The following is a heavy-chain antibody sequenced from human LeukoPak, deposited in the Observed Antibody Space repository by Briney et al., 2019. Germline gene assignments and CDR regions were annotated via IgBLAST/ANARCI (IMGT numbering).Heavy chain of an antibody. V-gene: IGHV4-39*02. CDR2: IHYSETT. CDR3: ARGPTYQPIDF. CDR1: GGPISSSNYY. Sequence: SETLSLTCTVSGGPISSSNYYWGWIRQPPGKGLEWIASIHYSETTYYNPSLKSRVTISVDTSKNHFSLKLSSVTAADTAVYYCARGPTYQPIDFWGQGTLVTVSS. J-gene: IGHJ4*02. D-gene: IGHD2-2*01.